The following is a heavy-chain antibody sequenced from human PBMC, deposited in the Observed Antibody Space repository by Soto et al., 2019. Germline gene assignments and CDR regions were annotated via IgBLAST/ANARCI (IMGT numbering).Heavy chain of an antibody. D-gene: IGHD6-25*01. CDR1: GFSFSSHA. CDR2: IGISSNLI. CDR3: TRDMWAYSGAWESNH. J-gene: IGHJ5*02. Sequence: EVQLVESGGGLVQPGGSLRLSCAASGFSFSSHAMNWVRQAPGKGLEWVSHIGISSNLIVYADSVRGRFTVSRDDAKNSLYLQMNSLRVEDTAMYYCTRDMWAYSGAWESNHWGQGILVTVSS. V-gene: IGHV3-48*01.